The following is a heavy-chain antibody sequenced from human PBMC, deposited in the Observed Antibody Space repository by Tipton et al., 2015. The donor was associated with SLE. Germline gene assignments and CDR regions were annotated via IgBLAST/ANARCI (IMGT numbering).Heavy chain of an antibody. V-gene: IGHV3-30*02. CDR1: GFTFSNYG. CDR2: IRSDGSSK. Sequence: SLRLSCAASGFTFSNYGMHWVRQAPGKGLAWVAFIRSDGSSKYYADSVKGRFTISRDNSKNTLYLQMNSLRAEDTAVYYCARGGGRGYGVWGQGTLVTVSS. D-gene: IGHD4/OR15-4a*01. CDR3: ARGGGRGYGV. J-gene: IGHJ4*02.